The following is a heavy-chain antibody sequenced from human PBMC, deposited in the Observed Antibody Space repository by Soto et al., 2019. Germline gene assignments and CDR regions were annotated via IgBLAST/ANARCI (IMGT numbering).Heavy chain of an antibody. Sequence: QVQLQQWGAGLLKPSETLSLTCAVYGGSFSGYYWSWIRQPPGKGLEWIGEINHSGSTNYNPSLKSLVTISVDTAKNQFSLKLSSVTAADTAVYYCVGLVNGYWGQGTLVTVSS. CDR3: VGLVNGY. J-gene: IGHJ4*02. V-gene: IGHV4-34*01. D-gene: IGHD6-13*01. CDR2: INHSGST. CDR1: GGSFSGYY.